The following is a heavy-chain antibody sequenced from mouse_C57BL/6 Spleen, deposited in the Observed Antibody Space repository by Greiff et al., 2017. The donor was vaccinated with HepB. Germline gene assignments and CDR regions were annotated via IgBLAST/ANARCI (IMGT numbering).Heavy chain of an antibody. CDR3: ASLPYYYGSSSFDY. Sequence: QVQLQQSGPELVKPGASVKISCKASGYAFSSSWMNWVKQRPGKGLEWIGRIYPGDGDTNYNGKFKGKATLTADKSSSTAYMQLSSLTSEDSAVYFCASLPYYYGSSSFDYWGQGTTLTVSS. CDR2: IYPGDGDT. D-gene: IGHD1-1*01. CDR1: GYAFSSSW. V-gene: IGHV1-82*01. J-gene: IGHJ2*01.